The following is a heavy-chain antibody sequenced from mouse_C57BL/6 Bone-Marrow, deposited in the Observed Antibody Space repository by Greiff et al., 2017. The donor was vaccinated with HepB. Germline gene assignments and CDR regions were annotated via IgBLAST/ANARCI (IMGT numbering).Heavy chain of an antibody. CDR1: GYAFSSSW. CDR2: IYPGDGDT. CDR3: VITTVVAKENY. J-gene: IGHJ2*01. Sequence: QVQLQQSGPELVKPGASVKISCKASGYAFSSSWMNWVKQRPGKGLEWIGRIYPGDGDTNYNGKFKGKATLTADKSSSTAYMQLSSLTSEDSAVYFCVITTVVAKENYWGQGTTLTVSS. D-gene: IGHD1-1*01. V-gene: IGHV1-82*01.